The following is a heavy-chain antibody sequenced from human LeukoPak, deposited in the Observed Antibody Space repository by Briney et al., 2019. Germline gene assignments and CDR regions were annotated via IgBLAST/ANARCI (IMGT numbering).Heavy chain of an antibody. CDR1: GYTFTSYG. D-gene: IGHD4-17*01. V-gene: IGHV1-18*01. CDR2: ISAYNGNT. Sequence: GASVKVSCKASGYTFTSYGISWVRQAPGQGLEWMGWISAYNGNTNYAQKLQGRVTMTTDTSTSTAYMELRSLRSDDTAVYYCARDLVTPPTVIYPNWFDPWGQGTLVTVSS. J-gene: IGHJ5*02. CDR3: ARDLVTPPTVIYPNWFDP.